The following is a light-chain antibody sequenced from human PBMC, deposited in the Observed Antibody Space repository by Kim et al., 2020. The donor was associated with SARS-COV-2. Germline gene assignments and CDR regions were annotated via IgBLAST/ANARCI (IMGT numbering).Light chain of an antibody. CDR2: SNN. CDR1: SSHIGSNT. V-gene: IGLV1-44*01. CDR3: AAWDDSLNGYV. J-gene: IGLJ1*01. Sequence: GQRVTISCSGSSSHIGSNTVNWYQQFPGTAPKLLFYSNNQRPSGVPDRCSGSKSGTSASLAISGLQSDDEADYYCAAWDDSLNGYVFGAGTKVTVL.